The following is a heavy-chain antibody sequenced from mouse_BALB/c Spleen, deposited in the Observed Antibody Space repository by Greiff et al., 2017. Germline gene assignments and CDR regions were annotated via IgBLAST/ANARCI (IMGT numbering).Heavy chain of an antibody. CDR3: ARDWDERDFDY. D-gene: IGHD4-1*01. V-gene: IGHV5-17*02. J-gene: IGHJ2*01. CDR2: ISSGSSTI. CDR1: GFTFSSFG. Sequence: EVKLMESGGGLVQPGGSRKLSCAASGFTFSSFGMHWVRQAPEKGLEWVAYISSGSSTIYYADTVKGRFTISRDNPKNTLFLQMTSLRSEDTAMYYCARDWDERDFDYWGQGTTLTVSS.